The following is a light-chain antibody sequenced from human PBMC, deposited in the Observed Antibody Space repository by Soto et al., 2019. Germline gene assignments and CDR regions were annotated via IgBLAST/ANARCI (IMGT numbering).Light chain of an antibody. J-gene: IGLJ3*02. Sequence: QSVLTQPPSASGTPGQGVTISCSGSNSNIGGNTVNWYQQLPGTAPKLLMYGQNQRPSGVPDRFSGSKSGTSASLAISGLQSEDEADYFCAAWDDSPDGPVFGGGTKLTVL. CDR3: AAWDDSPDGPV. CDR2: GQN. V-gene: IGLV1-44*01. CDR1: NSNIGGNT.